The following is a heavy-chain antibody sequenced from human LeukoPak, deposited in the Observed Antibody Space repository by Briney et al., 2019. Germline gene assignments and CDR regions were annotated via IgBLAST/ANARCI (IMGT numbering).Heavy chain of an antibody. CDR3: ARDRGGYFDWFPSYYYYYMDV. CDR2: IIPIFGTA. Sequence: GASVKVSCKASGGTFSSYAISWVRQAPGQGLEWMGGIIPIFGTANYAQKFQGRVTITTDESTSTAYMELSSLRSEDTAVYYCARDRGGYFDWFPSYYYYYMDVWGKGTTVTVSS. CDR1: GGTFSSYA. V-gene: IGHV1-69*05. J-gene: IGHJ6*03. D-gene: IGHD3-9*01.